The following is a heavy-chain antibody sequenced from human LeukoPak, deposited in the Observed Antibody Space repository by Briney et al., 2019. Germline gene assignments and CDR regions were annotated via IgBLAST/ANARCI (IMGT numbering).Heavy chain of an antibody. CDR2: MSFDGSHE. CDR3: ARDPGGTSWSIDY. CDR1: GLTFSNSA. D-gene: IGHD6-13*01. V-gene: IGHV3-30*04. J-gene: IGHJ4*02. Sequence: GGSLRLSCVASGLTFSNSAMHWVRQAPGKGLEWVAIMSFDGSHERYGDSVKGRFTLSRDNSKNTLYLQMDSLRSEDTAVYYCARDPGGTSWSIDYWGQGTLVIVSS.